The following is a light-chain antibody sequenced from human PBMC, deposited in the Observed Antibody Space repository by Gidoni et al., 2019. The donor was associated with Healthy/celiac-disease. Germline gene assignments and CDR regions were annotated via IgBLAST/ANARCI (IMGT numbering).Light chain of an antibody. Sequence: ATQLTQSPSSLSASVGDRVTITCRASQGIRNDLGWYQQKPGKAPKLLIYAASSLQSGVPSRFSGSGSGTDFTLTISSLQPEDFATYYCLQDYNYPWTFGQGTKVEIK. CDR2: AAS. J-gene: IGKJ1*01. CDR1: QGIRND. CDR3: LQDYNYPWT. V-gene: IGKV1-6*01.